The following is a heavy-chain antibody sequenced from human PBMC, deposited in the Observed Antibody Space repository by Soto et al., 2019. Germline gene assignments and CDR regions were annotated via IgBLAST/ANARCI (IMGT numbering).Heavy chain of an antibody. Sequence: GESLKISCKGSGYSFTSYWISWVRQMPGKGLEWMGRIDPSDSYTNYSPSFQGRVTISADKSISTAYLRWSSLKASDTAMYYCAIDCSGGRGYFDYWGQGTLVTVSS. CDR2: IDPSDSYT. CDR3: AIDCSGGRGYFDY. D-gene: IGHD2-15*01. V-gene: IGHV5-10-1*01. CDR1: GYSFTSYW. J-gene: IGHJ4*02.